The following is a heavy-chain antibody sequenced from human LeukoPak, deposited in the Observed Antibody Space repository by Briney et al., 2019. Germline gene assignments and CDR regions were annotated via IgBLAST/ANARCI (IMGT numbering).Heavy chain of an antibody. CDR2: ISSSSSTI. Sequence: PGGSLRLSCAASGFTFSSYSMNWVRQAPGKGLEWLSYISSSSSTIYYADSVKGRFTISRDNAKNSLYLQMNSLRAEDTAVYYCARGSFGDYWGQGTLVTVSS. D-gene: IGHD3-10*01. CDR1: GFTFSSYS. V-gene: IGHV3-48*01. CDR3: ARGSFGDY. J-gene: IGHJ4*02.